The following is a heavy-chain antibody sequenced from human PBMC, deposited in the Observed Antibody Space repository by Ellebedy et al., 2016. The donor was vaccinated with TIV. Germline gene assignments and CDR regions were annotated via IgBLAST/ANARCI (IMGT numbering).Heavy chain of an antibody. V-gene: IGHV4-59*01. CDR3: ARRSYGRFDS. CDR1: GGSITTFY. CDR2: IYYTGST. Sequence: GSLRLXXSVSGGSITTFYWSWLRQPPGKGLEWIGYIYYTGSTNYNPSLKSRVTISVDTSKNQFSLNLTSVTAADTAVYYCARRSYGRFDSWGQGTLVTVSS. D-gene: IGHD4-17*01. J-gene: IGHJ4*02.